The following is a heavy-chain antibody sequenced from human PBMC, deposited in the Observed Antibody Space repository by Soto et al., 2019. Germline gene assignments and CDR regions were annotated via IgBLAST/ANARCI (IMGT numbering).Heavy chain of an antibody. V-gene: IGHV3-21*01. Sequence: PGGSLRLSCAASGFTFSTYTMNWVRQAPGKGLEWISSISSGSSYIYYAGSVKGRLTISRDNAKNSLFLQMNSLRADDTAVYSCARAILSGGAYPDSWGQGTKVTVSS. CDR3: ARAILSGGAYPDS. J-gene: IGHJ5*01. D-gene: IGHD3-10*01. CDR1: GFTFSTYT. CDR2: ISSGSSYI.